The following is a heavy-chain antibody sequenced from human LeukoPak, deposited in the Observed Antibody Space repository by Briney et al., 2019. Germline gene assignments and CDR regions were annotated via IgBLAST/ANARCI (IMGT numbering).Heavy chain of an antibody. CDR1: GGTFNSYA. CDR2: IIPILGIA. Sequence: SVKVSCKASGGTFNSYAISWVRQAPGQGLEWMGRIIPILGIANYAQKFQGRVTITADKSTNTAYMEVSSLRSEDTAVYFCALDYGDYTPGYWGQGTLVTVSS. J-gene: IGHJ4*02. V-gene: IGHV1-69*04. CDR3: ALDYGDYTPGY. D-gene: IGHD4-17*01.